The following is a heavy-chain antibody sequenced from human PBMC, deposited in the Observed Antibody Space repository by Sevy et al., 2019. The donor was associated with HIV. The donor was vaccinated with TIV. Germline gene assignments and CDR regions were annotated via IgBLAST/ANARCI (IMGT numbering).Heavy chain of an antibody. D-gene: IGHD2-21*02. CDR1: GGSISSGDYY. CDR3: ARECGGDCYTGFDC. Sequence: SETLSLTCTVSGGSISSGDYYWSWIRQPPGKGLEWIGYIYYSWSTYYNPSLKSRVTISVDTSKNQFSLKLNSVTAADTAVYYCARECGGDCYTGFDCWGQGTLVTVSS. CDR2: IYYSWST. V-gene: IGHV4-30-4*01. J-gene: IGHJ4*02.